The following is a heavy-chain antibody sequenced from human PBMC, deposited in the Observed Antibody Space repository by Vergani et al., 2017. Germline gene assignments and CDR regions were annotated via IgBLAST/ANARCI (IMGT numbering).Heavy chain of an antibody. Sequence: QVQLVESGGGVVQPGRSLRLSCAASGFTFSSYAMHWVRQAPGKGLEWVAVISYDGSNKYYADSVKGRFTISRDNSKNTLYLQMNSLRAEDTAVYYCARAPSSLLYRAGYFQHWGQGTLVIVSS. CDR2: ISYDGSNK. CDR3: ARAPSSLLYRAGYFQH. D-gene: IGHD2-2*02. J-gene: IGHJ1*01. V-gene: IGHV3-30-3*01. CDR1: GFTFSSYA.